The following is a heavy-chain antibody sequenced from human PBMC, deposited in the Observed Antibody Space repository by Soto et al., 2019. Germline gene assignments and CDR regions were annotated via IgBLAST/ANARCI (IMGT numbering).Heavy chain of an antibody. CDR2: ISLYSDGT. CDR3: ARVVPGAEAWFGP. J-gene: IGHJ5*02. Sequence: ASVKVSCKTSGYTFSNYGITWVRQAPGQPLEWLGWISLYSDGTNYAQKFQGRVSMTTDTSTTTDYMELRSLRSDDTAVYYCARVVPGAEAWFGPWGEGTPVTVSS. V-gene: IGHV1-18*01. D-gene: IGHD2-2*01. CDR1: GYTFSNYG.